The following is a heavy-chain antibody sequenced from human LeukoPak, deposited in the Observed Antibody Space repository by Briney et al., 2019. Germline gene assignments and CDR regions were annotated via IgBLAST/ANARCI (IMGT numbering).Heavy chain of an antibody. CDR3: ARDRPMIVVVDAFDI. CDR1: GFTFSSYS. D-gene: IGHD3-22*01. J-gene: IGHJ3*02. CDR2: ISSSSSYI. Sequence: GGSLRLSCAASGFTFSSYSMNWVRQAPGKGLEWVSSISSSSSYIYYADSVKGRFTISRDNAKNSLYLQMNSLRAEDTAVYYCARDRPMIVVVDAFDIWGQGTMVTVSS. V-gene: IGHV3-21*01.